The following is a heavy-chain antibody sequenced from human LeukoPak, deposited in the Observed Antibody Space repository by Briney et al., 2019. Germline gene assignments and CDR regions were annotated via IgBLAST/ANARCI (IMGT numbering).Heavy chain of an antibody. CDR2: IYYSGST. Sequence: SETLSLTCTVSGGSMSSYYWSWIRQPPGKGREWIGYIYYSGSTYYNPSLRSRITMSLDTSRNQFSLDLSSVTAADTAVYYCARVGPTYYYDSSGPFDYWGQGTLVTVSS. V-gene: IGHV4-59*08. CDR3: ARVGPTYYYDSSGPFDY. CDR1: GGSMSSYY. J-gene: IGHJ4*02. D-gene: IGHD3-22*01.